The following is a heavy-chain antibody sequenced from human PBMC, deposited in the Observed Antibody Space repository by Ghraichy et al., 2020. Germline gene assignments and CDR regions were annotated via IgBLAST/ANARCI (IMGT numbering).Heavy chain of an antibody. CDR3: ARVGKSRDCFDK. V-gene: IGHV3-30*04. J-gene: IGHJ4*02. CDR2: ISNDANSQ. Sequence: RGSLRLSCVASGFTFRNAAMHWVRQAPGKGLEWVSVISNDANSQYYANSVKGRFTISRDNSKNTLYLQMNSLRPEDTAVYYCARVGKSRDCFDKWGQGTLVTVSS. D-gene: IGHD1-26*01. CDR1: GFTFRNAA.